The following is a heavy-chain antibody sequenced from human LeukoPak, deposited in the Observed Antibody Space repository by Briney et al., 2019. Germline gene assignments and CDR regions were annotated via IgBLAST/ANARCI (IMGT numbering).Heavy chain of an antibody. D-gene: IGHD3-22*01. J-gene: IGHJ4*02. Sequence: GGSLRLSCAASGFTFSSYSMNWVRQAPGKGLEWVSSISSSSSYIYYADSVKGRFTISRDNSKNTLYLQMNSPRAEDTAVYYCAKSTAGYYYDSSGYVIDYWGQGTLVTVSS. CDR1: GFTFSSYS. CDR3: AKSTAGYYYDSSGYVIDY. V-gene: IGHV3-21*04. CDR2: ISSSSSYI.